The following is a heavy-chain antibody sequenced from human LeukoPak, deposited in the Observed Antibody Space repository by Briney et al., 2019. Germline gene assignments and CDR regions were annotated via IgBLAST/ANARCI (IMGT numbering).Heavy chain of an antibody. CDR3: ARSPLYDFWSGYFDF. J-gene: IGHJ4*02. CDR1: GFTFDDYA. Sequence: GRSLRLSCAASGFTFDDYAMHWVRQAPGKGLEWVSGISWNSGSIGYADSVKGRFTISRDNAKNSLYLQMNSLRAEDMALYYCARSPLYDFWSGYFDFWGQGTLVTVSS. V-gene: IGHV3-9*03. D-gene: IGHD3-3*01. CDR2: ISWNSGSI.